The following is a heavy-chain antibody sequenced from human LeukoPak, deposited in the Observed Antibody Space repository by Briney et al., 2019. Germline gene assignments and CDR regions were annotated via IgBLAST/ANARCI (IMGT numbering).Heavy chain of an antibody. V-gene: IGHV3-23*01. Sequence: GGSLRLSCAASGFIFSPYAMSWVRQAPGKGLEWVAGIAGGDDRFYADSVKGRFSISRDNSKNTVDLQMNSLRAEDTAVYYCARELSKYSSGWLYYYYYGMDVWGQGTTVTVSS. CDR2: IAGGDDR. CDR1: GFIFSPYA. CDR3: ARELSKYSSGWLYYYYYGMDV. D-gene: IGHD6-19*01. J-gene: IGHJ6*02.